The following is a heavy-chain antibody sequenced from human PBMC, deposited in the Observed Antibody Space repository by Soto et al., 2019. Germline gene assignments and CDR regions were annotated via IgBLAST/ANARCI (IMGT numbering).Heavy chain of an antibody. D-gene: IGHD5-12*01. CDR3: ARAEARSSTNLKNWFDP. CDR2: IIPIFGTP. J-gene: IGHJ5*02. CDR1: GGCFSSYA. V-gene: IGHV1-69*13. Sequence: SVKVSCKGSGGCFSSYAISWVRQAPGQGLEWMGGIIPIFGTPNYAQKFQGRVTITADESTSTAYMELSSLRSEDTAVYYCARAEARSSTNLKNWFDPWGQGTLVTVSS.